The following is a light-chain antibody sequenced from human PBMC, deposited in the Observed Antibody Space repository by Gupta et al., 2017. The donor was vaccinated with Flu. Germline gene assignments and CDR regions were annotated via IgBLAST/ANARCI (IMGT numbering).Light chain of an antibody. CDR3: QHYSSSSTIYT. J-gene: IGKJ2*01. Sequence: ATLSCRASQIVTSSYLAWYRQIPGQAHSLLIYVSSSRATGISDSFRVSGSGTDFTLNISILEPEDVAVYYCQHYSSSSTIYTFGQGTKLEIK. CDR1: QIVTSSY. CDR2: VSS. V-gene: IGKV3-20*01.